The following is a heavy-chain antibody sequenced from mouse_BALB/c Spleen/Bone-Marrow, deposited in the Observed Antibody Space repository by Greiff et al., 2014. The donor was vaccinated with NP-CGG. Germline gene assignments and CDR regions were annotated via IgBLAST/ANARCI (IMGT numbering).Heavy chain of an antibody. CDR1: GYTFTDYE. CDR2: IDPETGGT. Sequence: VQRVESGAELVRPGASVTLSCKASGYTFTDYEMHWVKQTPMHGLEWIGAIDPETGGTAYNQKFKGKATLTADKSSSTAYMELRSLTSEDSAVYYCTREGYGNSYYFDYWGQGTTLTVSS. CDR3: TREGYGNSYYFDY. J-gene: IGHJ2*01. V-gene: IGHV1-15*01. D-gene: IGHD2-1*01.